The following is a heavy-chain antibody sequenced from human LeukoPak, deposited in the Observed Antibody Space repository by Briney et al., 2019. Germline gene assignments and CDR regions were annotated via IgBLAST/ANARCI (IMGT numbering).Heavy chain of an antibody. D-gene: IGHD3-9*01. CDR2: ISHHGSNE. Sequence: GGSLRPSCEASGFTFSTYPMHWVRQAPDKGLEWVAMISHHGSNEYYADSVKGRFTISRDNSKNTLYLQMNNPRVEDTAIYYCARVHDTTGYYHYFDSWGQGTLVTVSS. CDR1: GFTFSTYP. J-gene: IGHJ4*02. CDR3: ARVHDTTGYYHYFDS. V-gene: IGHV3-30*14.